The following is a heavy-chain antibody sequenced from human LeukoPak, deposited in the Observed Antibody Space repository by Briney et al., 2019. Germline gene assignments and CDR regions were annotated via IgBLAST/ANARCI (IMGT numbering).Heavy chain of an antibody. CDR2: INPTGGST. D-gene: IGHD5-18*01. V-gene: IGHV1-46*01. Sequence: ASVTVSCKASGYTFTSYFMNWVRQAPGQGLEWMGIINPTGGSTSYAQKFQGRLTMTRDTSTGTVYMDLSSLSSEDTAVYFCARVSPPGFSYGYFDSWGQGTLVTVSS. CDR1: GYTFTSYF. CDR3: ARVSPPGFSYGYFDS. J-gene: IGHJ4*02.